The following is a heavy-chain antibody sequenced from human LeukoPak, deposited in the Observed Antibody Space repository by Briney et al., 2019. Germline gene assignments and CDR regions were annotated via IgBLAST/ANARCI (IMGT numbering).Heavy chain of an antibody. D-gene: IGHD3-9*01. V-gene: IGHV3-53*01. CDR1: GFIVSSNY. CDR3: ARLGYYDALTDILDDF. Sequence: GGSLRLSCAASGFIVSSNYMSWGRQAPGKGLEWVSIVYSGGNTYYADSVKGRFTISRDISKNTLHLQMNSLRAEDTAVYYCARLGYYDALTDILDDFWGQGTLVTVSS. J-gene: IGHJ4*02. CDR2: VYSGGNT.